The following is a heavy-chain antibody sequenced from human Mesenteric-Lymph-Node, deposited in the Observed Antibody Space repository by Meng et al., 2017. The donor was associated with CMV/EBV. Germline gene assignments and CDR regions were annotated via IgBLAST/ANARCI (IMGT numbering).Heavy chain of an antibody. Sequence: SETLSLTCTVSGGSVSSGSYYWSWIRQPPGKGLEWIGEINHSGSTNYNPSLKSRVTISVDTSKNQFSLKLSSVTAADTAVYYCARGRGYSSSWYYWGQGTLVTVSS. V-gene: IGHV4-39*07. CDR1: GGSVSSGSYY. D-gene: IGHD6-13*01. CDR2: INHSGST. CDR3: ARGRGYSSSWYY. J-gene: IGHJ4*02.